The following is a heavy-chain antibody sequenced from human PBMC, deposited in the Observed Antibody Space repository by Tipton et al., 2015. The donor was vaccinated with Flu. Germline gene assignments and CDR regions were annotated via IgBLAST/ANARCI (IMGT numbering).Heavy chain of an antibody. CDR3: AITPTTVTTFDY. J-gene: IGHJ4*02. D-gene: IGHD4-17*01. V-gene: IGHV3-23*01. CDR1: GFTFSSYA. Sequence: TASGFTFSSYAMSWVRQAPGKGLEWVSAISGSGGSTYYADSVKGRFTISRDNSKNTLYLQMNSPRAEDTAVYYCAITPTTVTTFDYWGQGTLVTVSS. CDR2: ISGSGGST.